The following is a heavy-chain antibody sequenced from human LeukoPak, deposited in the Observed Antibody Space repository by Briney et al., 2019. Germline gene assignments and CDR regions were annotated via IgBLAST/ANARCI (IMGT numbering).Heavy chain of an antibody. Sequence: PSETLSLTCTVSGGSISTYYWNWIRQPPGKGLKWIGYIYYSGSTNYNPSLESRVTISVDTSKNQFSLKLSSVTTADTAVYYCARSYDFWSGMDVWGKGTTVTVSS. CDR3: ARSYDFWSGMDV. J-gene: IGHJ6*04. CDR2: IYYSGST. D-gene: IGHD3-3*01. V-gene: IGHV4-59*01. CDR1: GGSISTYY.